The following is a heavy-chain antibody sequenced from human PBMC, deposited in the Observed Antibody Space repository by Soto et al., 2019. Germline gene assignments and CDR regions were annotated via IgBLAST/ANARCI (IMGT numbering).Heavy chain of an antibody. V-gene: IGHV4-31*03. Sequence: SETLSLTCTVSGVSISSGGYYWILIRQHPGKGLEWIGFIHYTGSTYYNPSLKSRVTISEDTSKNQFSLKLSSVTAADTAVYHCARETQYRASDYASDIWGPATSVTVSS. CDR3: ARETQYRASDYASDI. D-gene: IGHD5-12*01. CDR1: GVSISSGGYY. J-gene: IGHJ3*02. CDR2: IHYTGST.